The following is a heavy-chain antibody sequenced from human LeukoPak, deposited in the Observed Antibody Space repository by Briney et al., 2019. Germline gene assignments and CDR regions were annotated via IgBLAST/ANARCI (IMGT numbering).Heavy chain of an antibody. Sequence: SETLSLTCTVSGGSIRSSYYYWGWIRQPPGKGLEWIGEINHSGSTNYNPSLKSRVTISVDTSKNQFSLKLSSVTAADTAVYYCARRGDFWSGYYPGFVYWGQGTLVTVSS. V-gene: IGHV4-39*07. CDR3: ARRGDFWSGYYPGFVY. CDR1: GGSIRSSYYY. CDR2: INHSGST. J-gene: IGHJ4*02. D-gene: IGHD3-3*01.